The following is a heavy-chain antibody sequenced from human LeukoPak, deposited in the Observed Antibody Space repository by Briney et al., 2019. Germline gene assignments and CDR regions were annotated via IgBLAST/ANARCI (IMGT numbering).Heavy chain of an antibody. CDR2: INHSGST. CDR1: GGSFSGYY. Sequence: SETLSLTCAVYGGSFSGYYWSWIRQPPGKGLEWIGEINHSGSTNYNPSLKSRVTISVDTSKNQFSLKLSSVTAADTAVYYCATLGYCSITSCYSVDVWGKGTTVTISS. D-gene: IGHD2-2*01. CDR3: ATLGYCSITSCYSVDV. J-gene: IGHJ6*04. V-gene: IGHV4-34*01.